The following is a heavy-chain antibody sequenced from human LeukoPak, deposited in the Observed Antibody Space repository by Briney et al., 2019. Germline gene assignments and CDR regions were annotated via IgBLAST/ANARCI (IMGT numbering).Heavy chain of an antibody. D-gene: IGHD4-17*01. CDR1: GFTFSSYA. Sequence: PGRSLRLSCAASGFTFSSYAMHWVRQAPGKGLEWVAVISYDGSNKYYADSVKGRFTISRDNSKNTLYLQMNSLRAEDTAVYYCARAAFRKTSDYGDYGPHEDAFDIWGQGTMVTVSS. CDR3: ARAAFRKTSDYGDYGPHEDAFDI. CDR2: ISYDGSNK. J-gene: IGHJ3*02. V-gene: IGHV3-30*04.